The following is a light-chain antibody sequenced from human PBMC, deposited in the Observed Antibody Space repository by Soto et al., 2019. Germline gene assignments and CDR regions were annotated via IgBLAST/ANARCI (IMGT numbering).Light chain of an antibody. CDR1: QSLLYRDGNNY. CDR2: LGS. V-gene: IGKV2-28*01. Sequence: EIVMTQSPLSLPVTPGEPASISCRSSQSLLYRDGNNYLDWYLQKPGQSPQLLIHLGSNRASGVPDRFSGSGSGTDFTLKISRVEAEDVGVYFCMQALQTPLTFGGGTKLEIK. J-gene: IGKJ4*01. CDR3: MQALQTPLT.